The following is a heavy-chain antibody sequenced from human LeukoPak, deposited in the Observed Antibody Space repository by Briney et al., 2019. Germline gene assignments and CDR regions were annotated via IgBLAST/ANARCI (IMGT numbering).Heavy chain of an antibody. J-gene: IGHJ4*02. Sequence: SETLSLTCAVSGGFISSYYWSWIRQPAGKGLEWIGRIYTSGSTNYNPSLKSRVTMSVDTSKNQFSLKLNSVTAADTAVYYCARAYCSGGSCYSGFDYWGQGTLVTVSS. CDR1: GGFISSYY. CDR2: IYTSGST. D-gene: IGHD2-15*01. V-gene: IGHV4-4*07. CDR3: ARAYCSGGSCYSGFDY.